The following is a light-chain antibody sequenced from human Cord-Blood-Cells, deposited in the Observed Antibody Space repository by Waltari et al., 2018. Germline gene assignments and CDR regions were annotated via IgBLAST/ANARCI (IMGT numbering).Light chain of an antibody. J-gene: IGLJ2*01. V-gene: IGLV3-19*01. CDR2: GKN. Sequence: SSELTQAPAVSVALGQTVSFTCHGDSLRSYYARWSQQKPGQAPVLVIDGKNNRPSGIPDRFSGSSSGNTASLTITGAQAEDEADYYCNSRDSSGNHLVVFGGGTKLTVL. CDR1: SLRSYY. CDR3: NSRDSSGNHLVV.